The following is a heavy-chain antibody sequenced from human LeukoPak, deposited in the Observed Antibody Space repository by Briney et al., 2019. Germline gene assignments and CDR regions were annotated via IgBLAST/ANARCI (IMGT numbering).Heavy chain of an antibody. CDR2: ISSSSSYI. CDR3: ARDRIIYGDYGDAFDI. CDR1: GFTFSSYG. V-gene: IGHV3-21*01. D-gene: IGHD4-17*01. Sequence: PGGSLRLSCAASGFTFSSYGMHWVRQAPGKGLEWVSSISSSSSYIYYADSLKGRFTISRDNAKNSLYLQMNSLRAEDTAVNYCARDRIIYGDYGDAFDIWGQGTMVTVSS. J-gene: IGHJ3*02.